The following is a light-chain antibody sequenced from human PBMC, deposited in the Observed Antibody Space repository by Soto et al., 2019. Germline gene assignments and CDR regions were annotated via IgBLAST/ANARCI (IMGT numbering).Light chain of an antibody. CDR1: SSDVGNYNL. V-gene: IGLV2-23*01. CDR3: CSHAGSSTSVV. J-gene: IGLJ2*01. CDR2: DGN. Sequence: QSALTQPASVSGSPGQSITISCTGTSSDVGNYNLVSWYQQHPGKAPKLMIYDGNKRPSGVSNRFSGSKSGNTASLTISGLQAEDEADYYCCSHAGSSTSVVFGGGTKLTVL.